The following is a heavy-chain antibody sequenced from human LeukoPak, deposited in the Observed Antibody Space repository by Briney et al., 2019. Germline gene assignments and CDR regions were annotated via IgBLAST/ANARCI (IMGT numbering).Heavy chain of an antibody. D-gene: IGHD2-2*01. J-gene: IGHJ5*02. CDR3: ARGRSCSDNSCYGNWFDP. CDR2: VYYSRIT. Sequence: SETLSLTCSVSGVSLSGRSYYWGWIRQPPGKGLEGIGSVYYSRITYYNPAPNSRVTICVDTSKNQFSLKVFSVSAAHTAVYYCARGRSCSDNSCYGNWFDPWGPGKLVTVSS. V-gene: IGHV4-39*01. CDR1: GVSLSGRSYY.